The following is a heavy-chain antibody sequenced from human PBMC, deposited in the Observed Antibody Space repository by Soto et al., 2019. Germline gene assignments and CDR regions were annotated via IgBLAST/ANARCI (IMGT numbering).Heavy chain of an antibody. CDR2: SRYDGSNH. V-gene: IGHV3-33*01. CDR3: AIDNYSGYVIDV. CDR1: GFTFRSFG. J-gene: IGHJ6*02. Sequence: QVQLGESGGGVVQPGRSLRLSCAASGFTFRSFGMHWVRQAPGKGLEWVAVSRYDGSNHYYGDSVKGRFTISRDNSKTTLYLQMSSLRDEGTAVYYCAIDNYSGYVIDVWRQGTTVTVSS. D-gene: IGHD1-26*01.